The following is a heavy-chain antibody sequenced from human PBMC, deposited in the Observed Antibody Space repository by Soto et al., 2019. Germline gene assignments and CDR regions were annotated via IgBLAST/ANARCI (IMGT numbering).Heavy chain of an antibody. V-gene: IGHV3-73*01. CDR2: IRSKANSYAT. J-gene: IGHJ6*03. CDR3: TRRTYCSSTSCPSYYYYYMDV. D-gene: IGHD2-2*01. CDR1: GFTFSGSA. Sequence: PGGSLRLSCAASGFTFSGSAMHWVRQASGKGLEWVGRIRSKANSYATAYAASVKGRFTISRDDSKNTAYLQMNSLKTEDTAVYYCTRRTYCSSTSCPSYYYYYMDVWGKGTTVTVSS.